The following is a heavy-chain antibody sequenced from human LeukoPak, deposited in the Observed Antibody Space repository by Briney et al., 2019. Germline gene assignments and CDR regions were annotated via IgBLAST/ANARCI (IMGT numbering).Heavy chain of an antibody. J-gene: IGHJ6*02. CDR3: ARGRFVRQWLVPFGQDV. Sequence: SETLSLTCTVSGGSIRSYYWSWIRQPAGKGLEWIGRIYHSGSTNDNPSLKSRVTMSVDTSKNQFSLKLSSVTAADTAVYYCARGRFVRQWLVPFGQDVWGQGTTVTVSS. V-gene: IGHV4-4*07. D-gene: IGHD6-19*01. CDR1: GGSIRSYY. CDR2: IYHSGST.